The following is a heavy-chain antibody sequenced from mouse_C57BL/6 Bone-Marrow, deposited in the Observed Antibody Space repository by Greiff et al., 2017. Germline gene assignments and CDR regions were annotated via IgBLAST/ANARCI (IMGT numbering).Heavy chain of an antibody. J-gene: IGHJ4*01. Sequence: EVNVVESGGDLVKPGGSLKLSCAASGFTFSSYGMSWVRQTPDNRLEWVATISSGGSYTYYPDSVKGRSTISRENANNTLYLQMSSLKSEDTAMYYCARPSSFVATSGGNYAMDYWGQGTSVTVSS. CDR1: GFTFSSYG. D-gene: IGHD2-13*01. V-gene: IGHV5-6*01. CDR3: ARPSSFVATSGGNYAMDY. CDR2: ISSGGSYT.